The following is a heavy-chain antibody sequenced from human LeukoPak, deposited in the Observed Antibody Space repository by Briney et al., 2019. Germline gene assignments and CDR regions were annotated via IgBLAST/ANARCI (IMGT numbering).Heavy chain of an antibody. CDR1: GYSINSGHY. Sequence: SETLSLTCTVSGYSINSGHYWGWIRQPPGERLGWIGSIYYSGNTYYNPTLKSRITISVDTSKNQFSLNLTSVTAADAAVYYCARDLGYSGFDWAPWGQGTLVTVSS. J-gene: IGHJ5*02. V-gene: IGHV4-38-2*02. CDR2: IYYSGNT. D-gene: IGHD5-12*01. CDR3: ARDLGYSGFDWAP.